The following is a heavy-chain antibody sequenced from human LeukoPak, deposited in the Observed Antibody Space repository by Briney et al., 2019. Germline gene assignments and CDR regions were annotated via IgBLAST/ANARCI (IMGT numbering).Heavy chain of an antibody. J-gene: IGHJ4*02. CDR2: ISGSDGST. Sequence: GGSLRLSCAASGFTFSNYAMSWVRQAPGKGLEWVSAISGSDGSTNYADSAKGRFTISRDNSKNTLYLQMNSLRAEDTAVYYCVEGAAARFDYWGQGTLVAVSS. CDR1: GFTFSNYA. V-gene: IGHV3-23*01. CDR3: VEGAAARFDY. D-gene: IGHD5-18*01.